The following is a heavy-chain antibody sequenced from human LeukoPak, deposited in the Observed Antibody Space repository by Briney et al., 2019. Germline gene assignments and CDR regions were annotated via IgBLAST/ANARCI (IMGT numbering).Heavy chain of an antibody. CDR3: AGGRGRPYGMDL. J-gene: IGHJ6*02. D-gene: IGHD6-25*01. CDR2: IYASGST. V-gene: IGHV4-4*07. CDR1: GGSISRYY. Sequence: SETLSLTCSVSGGSISRYYWAWIRQPAGKELEWIGRIYASGSTKYHPSLRSRVDMSVDTSKNQFSLNLHSVTAADTAVYYCAGGRGRPYGMDLWGQGTTVTVSS.